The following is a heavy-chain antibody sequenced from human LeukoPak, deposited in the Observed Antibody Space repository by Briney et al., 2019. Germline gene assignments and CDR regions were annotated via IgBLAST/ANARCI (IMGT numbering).Heavy chain of an antibody. CDR1: GFTLGVYW. V-gene: IGHV3-7*01. CDR3: ARNSESLTHPKY. D-gene: IGHD1-14*01. CDR2: INQDGSEK. J-gene: IGHJ4*02. Sequence: GGSLRLSCAASGFTLGVYWMTWVRQAPGKGLEWVANINQDGSEKHYLDFVKGRFTISRDNPRNSLSLQMSSLRAEDTAIYYCARNSESLTHPKYWGQGTLVTVSS.